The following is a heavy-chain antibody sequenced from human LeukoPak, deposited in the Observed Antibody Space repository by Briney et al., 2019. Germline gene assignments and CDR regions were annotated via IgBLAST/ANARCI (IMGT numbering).Heavy chain of an antibody. Sequence: SETLSLTCTVSGGSISGYYWSWVRQPPGKGLEWIGFIYTTGSTHYNPSLKSRVTISSDTSKNQFSLKLSSEIAADTAVYYCARQTNYFDLWGQGILVTVSS. J-gene: IGHJ4*02. CDR1: GGSISGYY. V-gene: IGHV4-4*08. D-gene: IGHD4-11*01. CDR3: ARQTNYFDL. CDR2: IYTTGST.